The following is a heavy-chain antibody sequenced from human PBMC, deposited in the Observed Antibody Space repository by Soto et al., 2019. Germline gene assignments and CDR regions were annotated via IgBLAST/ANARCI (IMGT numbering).Heavy chain of an antibody. CDR1: GVSVSSGWFY. V-gene: IGHV4-61*01. Sequence: QVQLQESGPGLVKPSETLSLTCSVSGVSVSSGWFYWAWIRQPPGKGLEWIGFGSNSGTTNYNPPLKSRVTISVDTSRGQISLKVNSLTAADTAVYYCARGATVTQYDYWGQGTQVTVSS. CDR2: GSNSGTT. D-gene: IGHD4-17*01. CDR3: ARGATVTQYDY. J-gene: IGHJ4*02.